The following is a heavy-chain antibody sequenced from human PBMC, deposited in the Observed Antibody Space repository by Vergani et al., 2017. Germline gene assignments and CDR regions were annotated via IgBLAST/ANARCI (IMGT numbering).Heavy chain of an antibody. V-gene: IGHV3-30-3*01. Sequence: QVQLVESGGGVVQPGRSLRLSCAASGFTFSSYAMHWVRQAPGKGLEWVAVISYDGSNKYYADSVKGRFTISRDNSKNTLYLQMNSLRAEDTAVYYCARDLFMPPGFDIWGQGTMVTVSS. CDR1: GFTFSSYA. D-gene: IGHD2-2*01. CDR2: ISYDGSNK. J-gene: IGHJ3*02. CDR3: ARDLFMPPGFDI.